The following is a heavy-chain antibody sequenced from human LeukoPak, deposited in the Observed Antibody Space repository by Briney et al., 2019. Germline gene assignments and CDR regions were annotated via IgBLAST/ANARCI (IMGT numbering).Heavy chain of an antibody. CDR3: ETIQRAYDLDV. CDR2: IYYSGST. Sequence: PSETLSLTCTVSGGSISSSSYYWGWIRQPPGKGLEGVGGIYYSGSTYYNPSLKSRVTISVDTSQNQFSLKLSSVTAADTAVYYCETIQRAYDLDVWGQGTTVTVSS. CDR1: GGSISSSSYY. J-gene: IGHJ6*02. V-gene: IGHV4-39*07. D-gene: IGHD5-12*01.